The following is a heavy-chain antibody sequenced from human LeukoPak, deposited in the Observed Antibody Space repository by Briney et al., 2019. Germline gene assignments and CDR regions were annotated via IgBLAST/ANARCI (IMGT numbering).Heavy chain of an antibody. CDR3: ARMTAHAFDI. CDR1: GFTFSIYE. D-gene: IGHD2-21*02. J-gene: IGHJ3*02. V-gene: IGHV3-48*03. Sequence: GGSLRLSCAASGFTFSIYEMNWVRQAPGKGLEWISHVNTDSSSIHYADSMKGRFTISRDNAKNSLYLQMNSLRGEDTAVYYCARMTAHAFDIWGQGTMVTVSS. CDR2: VNTDSSSI.